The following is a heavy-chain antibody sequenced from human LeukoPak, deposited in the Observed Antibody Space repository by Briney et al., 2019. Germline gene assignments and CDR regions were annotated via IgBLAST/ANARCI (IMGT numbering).Heavy chain of an antibody. J-gene: IGHJ4*02. CDR1: GFTVSSNY. D-gene: IGHD3-22*01. V-gene: IGHV3-66*01. Sequence: GGSLRLSCAASGFTVSSNYMSWVRQAPGKGLEWVSVIYSGGSTYYADSVKGRFTISRDNAKNSLYLQMNSLRAEDTAVYYCARLYYDSSGYWDYWGQGTLVTVSS. CDR2: IYSGGST. CDR3: ARLYYDSSGYWDY.